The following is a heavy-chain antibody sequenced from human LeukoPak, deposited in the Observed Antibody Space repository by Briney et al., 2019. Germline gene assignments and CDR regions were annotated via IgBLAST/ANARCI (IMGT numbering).Heavy chain of an antibody. CDR2: IYYSGST. Sequence: SETLSLTCTVSGGSFSSYFWTWIRQPPGKGLEWIGYIYYSGSTNYNPSLKSRVTISVDTSKNQFSLKLSSVTAADTAVYYCARVSCSTIFGVVLYYYYYMDVWGKGTTVTVSS. CDR3: ARVSCSTIFGVVLYYYYYMDV. V-gene: IGHV4-59*12. CDR1: GGSFSSYF. D-gene: IGHD3-3*01. J-gene: IGHJ6*03.